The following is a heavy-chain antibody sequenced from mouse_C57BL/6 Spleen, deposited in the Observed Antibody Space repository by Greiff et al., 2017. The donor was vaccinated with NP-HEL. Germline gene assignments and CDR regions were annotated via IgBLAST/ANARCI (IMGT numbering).Heavy chain of an antibody. V-gene: IGHV5-4*01. Sequence: EVMLVESGGGLVKPGGSLKLSCAASGFTFSSYAMSWVRQTPEKRLEWVATISDGGSYTYYPDNVKGRFTISRDNAKNNLYLQMSHLKSEDTAMYYCARETLYYSNPFAYWGQGTLVTVSA. J-gene: IGHJ3*01. CDR2: ISDGGSYT. CDR3: ARETLYYSNPFAY. D-gene: IGHD2-5*01. CDR1: GFTFSSYA.